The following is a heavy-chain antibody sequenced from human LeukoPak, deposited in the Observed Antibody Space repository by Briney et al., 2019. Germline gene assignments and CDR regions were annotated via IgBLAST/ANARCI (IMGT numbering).Heavy chain of an antibody. V-gene: IGHV3-21*01. CDR3: ARSEHSSSSFDY. CDR1: GFTFSTYA. D-gene: IGHD6-6*01. J-gene: IGHJ4*02. CDR2: ISSSSTHI. Sequence: AGSLRLSCAASGFTFSTYALSWVRQAPGKGLESVSYISSSSTHIYYADSVKGRFTISRDNAWNSLYLQMNSLRAEDTAIYYCARSEHSSSSFDYWGQGTLVTVSS.